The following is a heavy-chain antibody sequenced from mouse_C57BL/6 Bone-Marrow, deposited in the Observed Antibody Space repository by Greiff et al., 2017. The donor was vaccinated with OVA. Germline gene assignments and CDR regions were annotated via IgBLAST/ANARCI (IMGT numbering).Heavy chain of an antibody. D-gene: IGHD1-1*02. Sequence: VQLVESGAELVKPGASVKISCKASGYAFSSYWMNWVKQRPGKGLEWIGQIYPGDGDTNYNGKFKGKATLTADKSSSTAYMQLSSLTSEDSAVYFCARGGSPYYAMDYWGQGTSVTVSS. CDR2: IYPGDGDT. J-gene: IGHJ4*01. V-gene: IGHV1-80*01. CDR1: GYAFSSYW. CDR3: ARGGSPYYAMDY.